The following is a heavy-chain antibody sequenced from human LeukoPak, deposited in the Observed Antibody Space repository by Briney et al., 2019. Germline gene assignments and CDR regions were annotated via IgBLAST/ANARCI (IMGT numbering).Heavy chain of an antibody. V-gene: IGHV2-5*01. CDR1: GFSLTTSGVG. CDR3: AHSFDTGGSYYSRFDY. D-gene: IGHD2-15*01. J-gene: IGHJ4*02. CDR2: IYWNDHK. Sequence: SGPTLVNPTQTLTLTCTFSGFSLTTSGVGVGWIRQPPGKALEWLALIYWNDHKPYSTALGSRLTVTKDTSKNQVVLTMTNMDPVDTATYYCAHSFDTGGSYYSRFDYWGQGTLVTVSS.